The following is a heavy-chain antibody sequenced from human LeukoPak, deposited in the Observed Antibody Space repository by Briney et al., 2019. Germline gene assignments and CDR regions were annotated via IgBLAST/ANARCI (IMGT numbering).Heavy chain of an antibody. CDR3: ATELAPAAKGYYYYYMDV. V-gene: IGHV4-39*07. D-gene: IGHD2-2*01. CDR1: GGSISSGGYY. Sequence: SETLSLTCTVSGGSISSGGYYWSWVRQPPGKGLEWIGEIYHSGSTNYNPSLKSRVTISVDKSKNQFSLKLSSVTAADTAVYYCATELAPAAKGYYYYYMDVWGKGTTVTVSS. CDR2: IYHSGST. J-gene: IGHJ6*03.